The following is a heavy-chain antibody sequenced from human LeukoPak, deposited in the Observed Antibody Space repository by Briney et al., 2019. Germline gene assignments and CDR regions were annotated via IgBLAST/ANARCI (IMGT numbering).Heavy chain of an antibody. CDR2: IRSKAYGETA. D-gene: IGHD1-1*01. J-gene: IGHJ4*02. V-gene: IGHV3-49*03. CDR3: TRDRGAYNLYDY. Sequence: GGSLRLSCTASGFTFGDYAMSWIRQAPGKGLEWVGFIRSKAYGETADYAASVKGRYTISRDDSKAIAYLQMNSLKTEDTAVYHCTRDRGAYNLYDYWGQGTLVTVSS. CDR1: GFTFGDYA.